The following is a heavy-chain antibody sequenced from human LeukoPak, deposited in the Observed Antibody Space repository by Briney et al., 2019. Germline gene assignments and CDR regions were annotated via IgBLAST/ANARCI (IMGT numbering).Heavy chain of an antibody. V-gene: IGHV3-74*01. Sequence: PGGSLRVSCAASGFTFSGYWMYWVRQAPGKGLVWVSRTNIDGCVTNYADSVKGRFTISRDNAKNTVYLQMSSLRVEDTASYYCARPRTYSRATDAFDIWGQGTVVTVSS. CDR1: GFTFSGYW. CDR3: ARPRTYSRATDAFDI. J-gene: IGHJ3*02. D-gene: IGHD4-11*01. CDR2: TNIDGCVT.